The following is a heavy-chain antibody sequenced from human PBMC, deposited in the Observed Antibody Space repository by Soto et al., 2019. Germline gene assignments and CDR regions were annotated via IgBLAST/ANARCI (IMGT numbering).Heavy chain of an antibody. D-gene: IGHD2-2*01. CDR3: AREKVVVVPAATYNWFDP. CDR2: IYYSGST. CDR1: GGSISSGGYY. J-gene: IGHJ5*02. Sequence: QVQLQESGPGLMKPSQTLSLTCTVSGGSISSGGYYWSWIRQHPGKGLEWIGYIYYSGSTYYNPSLNSRVTISVDTSKNQFSLKLSSVTAADTAVYYCAREKVVVVPAATYNWFDPWGQGTLVTVSS. V-gene: IGHV4-31*03.